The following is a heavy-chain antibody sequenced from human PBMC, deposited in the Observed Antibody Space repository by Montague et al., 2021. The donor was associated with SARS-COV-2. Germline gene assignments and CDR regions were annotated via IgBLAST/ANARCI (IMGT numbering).Heavy chain of an antibody. D-gene: IGHD2-2*01. CDR3: ARLVVPAARYYYYYYYMDV. CDR2: INHSGST. CDR1: GGSFSGYY. V-gene: IGHV4-34*01. J-gene: IGHJ6*03. Sequence: SETLSLTCAVYGGSFSGYYWSWNRQPPGKGLEWIGEINHSGSTSYNPSLKSRVTISVDTSKNQFSLKLSSVTAADTAVYYCARLVVPAARYYYYYYYMDVWGKGTTVTVSS.